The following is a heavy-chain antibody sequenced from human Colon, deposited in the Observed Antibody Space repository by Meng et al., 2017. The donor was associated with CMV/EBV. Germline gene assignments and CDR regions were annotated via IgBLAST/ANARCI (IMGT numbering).Heavy chain of an antibody. CDR2: INGVGDTT. Sequence: GGSLRLSCAASGFTFNRNSMSWVRQAPGKGLEWVSGINGVGDTTYYAESVKGRFTISRDNSKNTLYLRMIDLRAEDTAMYYCAKDRAYCGSFSCSPNYFDGWGQGNLVTVSS. J-gene: IGHJ4*02. CDR3: AKDRAYCGSFSCSPNYFDG. D-gene: IGHD2-21*01. V-gene: IGHV3-23*01. CDR1: GFTFNRNS.